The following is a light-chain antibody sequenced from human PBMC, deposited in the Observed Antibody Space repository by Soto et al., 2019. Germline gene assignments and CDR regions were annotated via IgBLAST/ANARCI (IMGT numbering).Light chain of an antibody. CDR1: QNVTGSK. Sequence: EIVLTQSPGPLSLSPGTRATLSCRASQNVTGSKLAWYQQRPGQAPRLLIYGASTRATDIPARFSGSGSGTNYTLTISGLEPEDFALYFCQQYGNSPFTFGQGTKLDIK. V-gene: IGKV3-20*01. J-gene: IGKJ2*01. CDR3: QQYGNSPFT. CDR2: GAS.